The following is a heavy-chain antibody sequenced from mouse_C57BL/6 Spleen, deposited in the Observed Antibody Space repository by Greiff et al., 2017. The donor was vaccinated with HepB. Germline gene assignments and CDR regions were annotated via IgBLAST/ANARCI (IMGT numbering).Heavy chain of an antibody. V-gene: IGHV1-50*01. CDR1: GYTFTSYW. D-gene: IGHD2-3*01. CDR3: ARIYDGYNYFDD. Sequence: QVQLQQPGAELVKPGASVKLSCKASGYTFTSYWMQWVKQRPGQGLEWIGEIDPSDSYTNYNQKFKGKATLTVDTSSSTAYMQLSSLTSEDSAVYYCARIYDGYNYFDDWGQGTTLTVSS. J-gene: IGHJ2*01. CDR2: IDPSDSYT.